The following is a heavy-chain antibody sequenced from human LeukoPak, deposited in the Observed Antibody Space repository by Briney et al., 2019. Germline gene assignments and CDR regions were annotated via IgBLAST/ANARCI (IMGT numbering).Heavy chain of an antibody. V-gene: IGHV3-7*01. Sequence: AGGSLRLSCAASGFTFSSYSMNWVRQAPGKGLEWVASIKLDGSEKYYVDSVKGRFTISRDNAKNSLFLQMNSLRAEDTAVYYCARGGGAQGYWGQGTLITVSS. CDR1: GFTFSSYS. CDR2: IKLDGSEK. J-gene: IGHJ4*02. CDR3: ARGGGAQGY. D-gene: IGHD3-16*01.